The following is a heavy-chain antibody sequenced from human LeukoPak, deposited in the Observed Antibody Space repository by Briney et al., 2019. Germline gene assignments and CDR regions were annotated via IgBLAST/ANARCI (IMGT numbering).Heavy chain of an antibody. CDR1: GYPVSHNY. CDR3: ARSEAREDPMDV. V-gene: IGHV3-66*01. CDR2: IYSDGRT. J-gene: IGHJ6*02. Sequence: PGGSLRLSCAIAGYPVSHNYMSWVRRAPGKGVEWLSIIYSDGRTYYEDSVKDSIKISQDISKNTVNLQINSLRVDDTAVYYCARSEAREDPMDVWGQGTAVTVSS.